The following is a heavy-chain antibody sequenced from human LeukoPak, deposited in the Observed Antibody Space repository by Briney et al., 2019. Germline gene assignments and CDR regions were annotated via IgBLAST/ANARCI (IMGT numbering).Heavy chain of an antibody. CDR1: GYTFTSYY. D-gene: IGHD2-15*01. CDR3: ARGEGSSYHHYNSDYYFDY. J-gene: IGHJ4*02. CDR2: INPSGGST. V-gene: IGHV1-46*01. Sequence: ASVKDSCKASGYTFTSYYMHWVRQAPGQGLEWMGIINPSGGSTSYAQKFQGRVTMTRDTSTSTVYMELSSLRSEDTAVYYCARGEGSSYHHYNSDYYFDYWGQGTLVTVSS.